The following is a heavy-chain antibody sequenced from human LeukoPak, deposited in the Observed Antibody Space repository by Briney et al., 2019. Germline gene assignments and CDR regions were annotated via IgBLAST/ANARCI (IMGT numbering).Heavy chain of an antibody. CDR2: IYHSGST. CDR3: ARVTGYRIEDYFDY. Sequence: PSETLSLTCTVSGGSISSYYWSWIRQPPGKGLEWIGYIYHSGSTYYNPSLRSRVTISVDTSKNQFSLKLRSVTAADTAVYYCARVTGYRIEDYFDYWGQGTLVTVSS. D-gene: IGHD6-13*01. CDR1: GGSISSYY. V-gene: IGHV4-59*01. J-gene: IGHJ4*02.